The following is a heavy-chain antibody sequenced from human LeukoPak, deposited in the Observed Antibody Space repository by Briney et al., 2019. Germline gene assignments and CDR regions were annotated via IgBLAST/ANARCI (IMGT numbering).Heavy chain of an antibody. CDR2: MNPNSGNT. Sequence: ASVKVSCKASGYTFTSYDINWVRQATGQGLEWMGWMNPNSGNTGYAQKFQGRVTMTRNTSISTAYMELSSLRSEDTAVYYCARYCSSTSCSKDYYYYYMDVWGKGTTVTVSS. J-gene: IGHJ6*03. CDR3: ARYCSSTSCSKDYYYYYMDV. V-gene: IGHV1-8*01. D-gene: IGHD2-2*01. CDR1: GYTFTSYD.